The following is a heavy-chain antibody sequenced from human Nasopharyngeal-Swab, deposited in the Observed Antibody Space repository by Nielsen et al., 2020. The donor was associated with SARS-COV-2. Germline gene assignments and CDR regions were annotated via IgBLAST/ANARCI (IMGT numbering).Heavy chain of an antibody. V-gene: IGHV1-18*01. CDR1: GYSFRSYG. CDR3: ARDIEEWLVVPSLSFDY. J-gene: IGHJ4*02. Sequence: ASVKVPCKASGYSFRSYGINWVRQAPGQGLEWMGWISVYNADTNYAQKIQGRVSMTTDTSTSTAYMELRSLRSDDTAVYYCARDIEEWLVVPSLSFDYWGQGTPVTVSS. CDR2: ISVYNADT. D-gene: IGHD3-3*01.